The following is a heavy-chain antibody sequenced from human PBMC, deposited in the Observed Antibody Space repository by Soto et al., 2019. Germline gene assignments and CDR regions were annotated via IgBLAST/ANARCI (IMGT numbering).Heavy chain of an antibody. D-gene: IGHD2-21*02. J-gene: IGHJ4*02. CDR2: IYWDDDK. Sequence: QITLKESGPTLVKPTQTLTLTCTFSGFSLSTSGVGVGWIRQPPGKALEWLALIYWDDDKRYSPSLKSRLTNTTDTSKHQMVLTMTNMDPVDTATYYCAHRQTYCGVNCYSGFDYWGQGTLVTVSS. CDR3: AHRQTYCGVNCYSGFDY. V-gene: IGHV2-5*02. CDR1: GFSLSTSGVG.